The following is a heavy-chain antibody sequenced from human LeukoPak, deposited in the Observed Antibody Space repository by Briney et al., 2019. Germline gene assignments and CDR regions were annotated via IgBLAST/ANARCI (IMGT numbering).Heavy chain of an antibody. V-gene: IGHV4-59*12. D-gene: IGHD6-13*01. CDR1: GGSISSYY. CDR3: ARGTGYSSSWYPGVYYFDY. J-gene: IGHJ4*02. CDR2: IYYSGST. Sequence: SETLSLTCTVSGGSISSYYWSWIRQPPGKGLEWIGYIYYSGSTNYNPSLKSRVTISVDTSKNQFSLKLSSVTAADTAVYYCARGTGYSSSWYPGVYYFDYWGQGTLVTVSS.